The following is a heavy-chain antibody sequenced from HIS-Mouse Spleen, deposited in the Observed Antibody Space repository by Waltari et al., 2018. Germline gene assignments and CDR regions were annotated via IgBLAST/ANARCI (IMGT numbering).Heavy chain of an antibody. CDR1: GYTFTGYY. J-gene: IGHJ4*02. CDR3: ARATSTTVTPYYFDY. V-gene: IGHV1-2*02. CDR2: INPNSGGT. D-gene: IGHD4-17*01. Sequence: QVQLVQSGAEVKKPGASVKVSCKASGYTFTGYYLHWVRQAPGQGREWRGWINPNSGGTNYAQKFQGRVTMTRDTSISTAYMELSRLRSDDTAVYYCARATSTTVTPYYFDYWGQGTLVTVSS.